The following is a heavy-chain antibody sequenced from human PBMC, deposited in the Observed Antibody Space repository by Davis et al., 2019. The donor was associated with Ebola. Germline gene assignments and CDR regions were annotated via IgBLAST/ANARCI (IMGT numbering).Heavy chain of an antibody. CDR3: ARASNWNYGDY. Sequence: GESLKISCAASGFTFSSYAMSWVRQAPGKGLEWVSAISGSGGSTYYADSVKGRFTISRDNSKNTLYLQMNSLRAEDTAVYYCARASNWNYGDYWGQGTLVTVSS. CDR1: GFTFSSYA. CDR2: ISGSGGST. V-gene: IGHV3-23*01. D-gene: IGHD1-7*01. J-gene: IGHJ4*02.